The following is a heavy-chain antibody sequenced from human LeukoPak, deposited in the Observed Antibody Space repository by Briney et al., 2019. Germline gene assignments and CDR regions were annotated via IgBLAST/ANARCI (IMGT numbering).Heavy chain of an antibody. CDR2: IYPGDSET. V-gene: IGHV5-51*01. CDR3: ARSEMSTFFDF. Sequence: GESLKISCQGSGYRFIGYWIGWVRQVPGKGLEWLGIIYPGDSETKYRPSLQGQVTISVDKSINTAYLQWSGLKASDTAIYYCARSEMSTFFDFWGQGTLVTVSS. J-gene: IGHJ5*01. D-gene: IGHD5-24*01. CDR1: GYRFIGYW.